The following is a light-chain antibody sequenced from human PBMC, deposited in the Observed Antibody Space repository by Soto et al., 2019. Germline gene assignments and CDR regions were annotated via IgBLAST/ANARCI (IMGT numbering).Light chain of an antibody. CDR3: QQYGSSPWT. CDR1: QSVSSY. Sequence: EIVLTQSPATLSLSPGERATLSCRASQSVSSYLAWYQQKPGQAPRLLIYDASSRAAGIPDRFSGSGSGTDFTLTISRLEPEDFAVYYCQQYGSSPWTFGQGTKVDNK. V-gene: IGKV3-20*01. CDR2: DAS. J-gene: IGKJ1*01.